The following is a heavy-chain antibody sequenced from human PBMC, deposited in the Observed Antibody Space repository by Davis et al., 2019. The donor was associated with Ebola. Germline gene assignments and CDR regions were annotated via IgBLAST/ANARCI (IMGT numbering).Heavy chain of an antibody. V-gene: IGHV3-74*01. Sequence: PGGSLRLSCAASGFTFSSYWMHWVRQAPGKGLVWVSRINSDGSSTSYADSVKGRFTISRDNAKNTLYLQMNSLRAEDTAVYYCARARVPATAIWGEYYFDYWGQGTLVTVSS. CDR1: GFTFSSYW. J-gene: IGHJ4*02. CDR3: ARARVPATAIWGEYYFDY. D-gene: IGHD2-2*01. CDR2: INSDGSST.